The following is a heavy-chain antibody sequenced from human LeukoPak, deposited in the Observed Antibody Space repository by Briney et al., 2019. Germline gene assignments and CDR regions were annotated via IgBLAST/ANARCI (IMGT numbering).Heavy chain of an antibody. Sequence: GASVKVSCKASGGTFSSYAISWVRQAPGQGLEWMGRIIPILGIANYARKFQGRVTITADKSTSTAYMELSSLRSEDTAAYYCARGGATTHYYYGMDVWGQGTTVTVPS. CDR3: ARGGATTHYYYGMDV. CDR2: IIPILGIA. J-gene: IGHJ6*02. CDR1: GGTFSSYA. V-gene: IGHV1-69*04. D-gene: IGHD1-26*01.